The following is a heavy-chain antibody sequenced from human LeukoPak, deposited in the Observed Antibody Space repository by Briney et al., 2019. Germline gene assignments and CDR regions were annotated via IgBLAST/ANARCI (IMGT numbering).Heavy chain of an antibody. CDR3: ASGYKPLGKGAFDI. V-gene: IGHV3-23*01. CDR2: ISGSGGST. Sequence: GGSLRLSCAASGFTLSSYAMSWVRQAPGKGLEWVSAISGSGGSTYYADSVKGRFTISRDNSKHTLYLQMNSLRADVTAVYYCASGYKPLGKGAFDIWGQGTMVTVSS. D-gene: IGHD3-22*01. J-gene: IGHJ3*02. CDR1: GFTLSSYA.